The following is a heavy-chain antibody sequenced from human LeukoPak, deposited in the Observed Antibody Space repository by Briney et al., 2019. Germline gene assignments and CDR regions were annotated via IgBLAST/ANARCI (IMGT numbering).Heavy chain of an antibody. CDR2: ISSSSSYI. CDR3: AGPLWSGYPGPLDY. J-gene: IGHJ4*02. D-gene: IGHD3-3*01. CDR1: RFTFSSYS. V-gene: IGHV3-21*01. Sequence: GGSLRLSCAASRFTFSSYSMNWVRQAPGKGLEWVSSISSSSSYIYYADSVKGRFTISRDNAKNSLYLQMNSLRAEDTAVYYCAGPLWSGYPGPLDYWGQGTLVTVSS.